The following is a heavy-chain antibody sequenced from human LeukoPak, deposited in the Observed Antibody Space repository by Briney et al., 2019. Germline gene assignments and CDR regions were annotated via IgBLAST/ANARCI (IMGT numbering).Heavy chain of an antibody. D-gene: IGHD5-12*01. Sequence: GESLKISCKGSGYTFTNHWISWVRQMPGKGLEWMGKIDPSDSYTNYSPSFQGHVTISADKSISTAYLLWSSLKASDTAMYYCARAPDSDSGYDYFDYWGQGTLVTVSS. CDR3: ARAPDSDSGYDYFDY. V-gene: IGHV5-10-1*01. CDR2: IDPSDSYT. CDR1: GYTFTNHW. J-gene: IGHJ4*02.